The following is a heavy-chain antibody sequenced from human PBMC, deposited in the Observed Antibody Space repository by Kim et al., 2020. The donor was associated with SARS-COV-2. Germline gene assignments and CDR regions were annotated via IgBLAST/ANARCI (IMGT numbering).Heavy chain of an antibody. CDR3: ARGRHYDSSGTYFDY. V-gene: IGHV4-34*01. J-gene: IGHJ4*02. D-gene: IGHD3-22*01. CDR2: INHSGST. CDR1: GGSFSGYY. Sequence: SETLSLTCAVYGGSFSGYYWSWIRQPPGKGLEWIGEINHSGSTNYNPSLKSRVTISVDTSKNQFSLKLSSVTAADTAVYYCARGRHYDSSGTYFDYWGQG.